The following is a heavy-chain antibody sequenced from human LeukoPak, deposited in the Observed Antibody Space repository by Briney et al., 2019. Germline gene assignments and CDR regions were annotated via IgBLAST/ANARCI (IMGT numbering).Heavy chain of an antibody. D-gene: IGHD2-2*01. Sequence: GGSLRLSCAASGFTFSDYYMSWIRQAPGKGLEWVSYISSSGSTIYYADSVKGRFTISRDNAKNSLYLQMNSLRAEDTAVYYCARDLLHCSSTSCSHRGVHYDFWSGLLMRGMDVWGQGTTVTVSS. CDR3: ARDLLHCSSTSCSHRGVHYDFWSGLLMRGMDV. CDR1: GFTFSDYY. J-gene: IGHJ6*02. CDR2: ISSSGSTI. V-gene: IGHV3-11*01.